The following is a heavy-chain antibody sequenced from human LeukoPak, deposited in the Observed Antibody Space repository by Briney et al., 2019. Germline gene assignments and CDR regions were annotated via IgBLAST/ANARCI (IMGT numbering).Heavy chain of an antibody. CDR2: INRDGSEK. V-gene: IGHV3-7*01. CDR3: VKDLSGKYTFDY. D-gene: IGHD1-26*01. Sequence: GGSLRLSCAASGFTFSDYWMSWVRQAPGKGLEWVANINRDGSEKYYVDSVKGRFTISRDNAKNSLYLQMNSLRAEDTAVYYCVKDLSGKYTFDYWGQGTLVTVSS. J-gene: IGHJ4*02. CDR1: GFTFSDYW.